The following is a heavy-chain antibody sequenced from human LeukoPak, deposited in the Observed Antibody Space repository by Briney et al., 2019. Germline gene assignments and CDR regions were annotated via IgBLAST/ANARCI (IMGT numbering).Heavy chain of an antibody. CDR1: GYTFTGYY. D-gene: IGHD2-2*01. J-gene: IGHJ5*02. V-gene: IGHV1-2*02. CDR2: INPNSGGT. Sequence: ASVKVSCKASGYTFTGYYMHWVRQAPGQGLEWMGWINPNSGGTNYAQKFQGRVTMTRDTSISTAYMGLSRLRSDDTAVYYCARSGGGYCSSTSCSARWFDPWGQGTLVTVSS. CDR3: ARSGGGYCSSTSCSARWFDP.